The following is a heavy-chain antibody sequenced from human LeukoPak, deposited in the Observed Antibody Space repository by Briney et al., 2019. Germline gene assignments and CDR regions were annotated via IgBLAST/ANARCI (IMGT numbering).Heavy chain of an antibody. V-gene: IGHV4-34*01. CDR1: GGSFSGYY. J-gene: IGHJ5*02. Sequence: SETLSLTCAVYGGSFSGYYWSWIRQPPGKGLEWIGEINHSGSTNYNPSLKSRVTISVDTSKNQFSLKLSSVTAADTAVYYCARARNNWFDPWGQGTLVTVSS. CDR2: INHSGST. CDR3: ARARNNWFDP.